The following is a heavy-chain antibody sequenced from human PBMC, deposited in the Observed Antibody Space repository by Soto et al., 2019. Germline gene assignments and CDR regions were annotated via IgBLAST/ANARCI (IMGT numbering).Heavy chain of an antibody. D-gene: IGHD4-4*01. CDR2: IYPGDSDT. Sequence: GESLKISCKGSGYSFTNYWIGWVRQMPGKGLEWMGIIYPGDSDTRYSPSFQGQVTISADKSTSTAFLQWSSLKASDTAMYYCARVVQHDRTNYDPWGQGTLVTVSS. V-gene: IGHV5-51*01. J-gene: IGHJ5*02. CDR1: GYSFTNYW. CDR3: ARVVQHDRTNYDP.